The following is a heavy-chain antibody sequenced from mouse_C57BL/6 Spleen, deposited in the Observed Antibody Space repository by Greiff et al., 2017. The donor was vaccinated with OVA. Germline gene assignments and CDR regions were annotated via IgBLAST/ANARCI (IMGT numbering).Heavy chain of an antibody. CDR2: IWSGGST. CDR3: ASLTMIRGAMDY. D-gene: IGHD2-4*01. V-gene: IGHV2-2*01. Sequence: VKLMESGPGLVQPSQSLSITCTVSGFSLTSYGVHWVRQSPGKGLEWLGVIWSGGSTDYNAAFISRLSISKDNSKSQVFFKMNSLQADDTAIYYCASLTMIRGAMDYWGQGTSVTVSS. J-gene: IGHJ4*01. CDR1: GFSLTSYG.